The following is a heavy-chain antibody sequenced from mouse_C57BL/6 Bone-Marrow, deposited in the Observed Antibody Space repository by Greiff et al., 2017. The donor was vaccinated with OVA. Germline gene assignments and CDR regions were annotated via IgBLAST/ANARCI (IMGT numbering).Heavy chain of an antibody. Sequence: VQLQQSGPELVKPGASVKISCKASGYTFTDYSMNWVKQSHGKSLEWIGDINPNNGGTSYNQKFKGKATLTVDKSSGTAYMELRSLTSEDSAVYYCARLPYYYGSSYWYFDVWGTGTTVTVSS. J-gene: IGHJ1*03. CDR1: GYTFTDYS. CDR2: INPNNGGT. CDR3: ARLPYYYGSSYWYFDV. D-gene: IGHD1-1*01. V-gene: IGHV1-26*01.